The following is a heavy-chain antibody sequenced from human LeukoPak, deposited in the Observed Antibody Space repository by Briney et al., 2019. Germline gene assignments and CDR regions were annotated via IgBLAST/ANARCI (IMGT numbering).Heavy chain of an antibody. CDR2: ISAYNGNT. CDR3: ARDQKDYDFWSGYYANRYYFDY. J-gene: IGHJ4*02. V-gene: IGHV1-18*01. D-gene: IGHD3-3*01. Sequence: ASVKVPCKASGYTFTSYGISWVRQAPGQGLEWMGWISAYNGNTNYAQKLQGRVTMTTDTSTSTAYMELRSLRSDDTAVYYCARDQKDYDFWSGYYANRYYFDYWGQGTLVTVSS. CDR1: GYTFTSYG.